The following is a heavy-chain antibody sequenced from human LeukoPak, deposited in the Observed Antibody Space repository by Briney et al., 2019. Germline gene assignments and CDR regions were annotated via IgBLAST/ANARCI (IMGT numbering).Heavy chain of an antibody. V-gene: IGHV1-69*13. CDR3: AREAHSGSYRRLDY. D-gene: IGHD1-26*01. J-gene: IGHJ4*02. CDR1: GGTFSSYA. CDR2: IIPIFGTA. Sequence: SVKVSCKASGGTFSSYAISWVRQAPGQGLEWMGGIIPIFGTANYAQRFQGRVTITADESTSTAYMELSSLRSEDTAVYYCAREAHSGSYRRLDYWGQGTLVTVSS.